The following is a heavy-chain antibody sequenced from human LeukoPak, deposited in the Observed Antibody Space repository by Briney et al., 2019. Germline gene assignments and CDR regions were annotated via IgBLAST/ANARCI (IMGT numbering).Heavy chain of an antibody. CDR3: ARDYYDSSGYYPFDY. D-gene: IGHD3-22*01. Sequence: SETLSLTCTVSGGSISSYYWSWTRQPPGKGLEWIGYIYYSGSTNYNPSLKSRVTISVDTSKTQFSLKLSSVTAADTAVYYCARDYYDSSGYYPFDYWGQGTLVTVSS. J-gene: IGHJ4*02. CDR2: IYYSGST. CDR1: GGSISSYY. V-gene: IGHV4-59*01.